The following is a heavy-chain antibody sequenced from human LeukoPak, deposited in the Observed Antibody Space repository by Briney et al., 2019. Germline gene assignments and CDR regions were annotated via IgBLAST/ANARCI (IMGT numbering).Heavy chain of an antibody. Sequence: SGGSLRLSCAASGFIASNKYMGWVRQAPGKGLEWVSTIRSDGTTDYADSVKGRFTISRDDSKNTVYLQMDSLRVEDTAVYPCARRRGGYGEGELDYWGQGTLVTVSS. CDR3: ARRRGGYGEGELDY. CDR1: GFIASNKY. CDR2: IRSDGTT. D-gene: IGHD4-17*01. J-gene: IGHJ4*02. V-gene: IGHV3-66*04.